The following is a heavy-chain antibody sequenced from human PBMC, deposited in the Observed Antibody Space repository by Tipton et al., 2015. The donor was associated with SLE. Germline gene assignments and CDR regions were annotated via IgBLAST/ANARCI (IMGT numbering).Heavy chain of an antibody. CDR2: IFYTGST. V-gene: IGHV4-31*03. CDR3: ARGVPTAMWSFFYYLDV. J-gene: IGHJ6*03. Sequence: TLSLTCTVSGGSINSGGFYWTWIRQHPGKGLEWIAYIFYTGSTFYNPSLKSRVTISVDTSKNQFSQNLSSVSAADTAVYYCARGVPTAMWSFFYYLDVWGKGTTVTVSS. CDR1: GGSINSGGFY. D-gene: IGHD2-2*01.